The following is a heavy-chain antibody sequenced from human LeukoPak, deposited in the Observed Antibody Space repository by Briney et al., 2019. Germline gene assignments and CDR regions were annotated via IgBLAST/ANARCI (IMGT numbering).Heavy chain of an antibody. J-gene: IGHJ4*02. CDR1: GFTFSSYS. CDR2: ISSSSSTI. Sequence: GGSLRLSRAASGFTFSSYSMNWVRQAPGKGLEWVSYISSSSSTIYYADSVKGRFTISRDNAKNSLYLQMNSLRAEDTAVYYCARAPAVTAPSPYFDYWGQGTLVTVSS. D-gene: IGHD2-21*02. V-gene: IGHV3-48*04. CDR3: ARAPAVTAPSPYFDY.